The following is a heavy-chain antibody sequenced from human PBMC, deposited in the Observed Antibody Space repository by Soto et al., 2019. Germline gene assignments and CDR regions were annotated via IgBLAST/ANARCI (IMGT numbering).Heavy chain of an antibody. CDR3: AQGGRQWLVTSAFNY. Sequence: VQLVESGGGVVQPGRSLRLSCAASGFTFSDYAMHWVRQAPGKGLEWVAVVSHDGRNTHYADSVKGRFTISRDSSKKKVALEMTSVSAKDTAVYCGAQGGRQWLVTSAFNYWGQGALVTVSS. D-gene: IGHD6-19*01. V-gene: IGHV3-30*03. CDR1: GFTFSDYA. CDR2: VSHDGRNT. J-gene: IGHJ4*02.